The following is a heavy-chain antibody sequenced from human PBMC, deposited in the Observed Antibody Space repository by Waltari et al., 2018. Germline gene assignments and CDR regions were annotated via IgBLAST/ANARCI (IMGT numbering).Heavy chain of an antibody. V-gene: IGHV4-39*02. Sequence: QLQLQESGPGLVKSSETLSLTCTVSGGSISRSAYYWVWLRQPPGKELEWIGGIYPGGDTYYHSSLGSRVRLSVDRSSNHFSMRLRAVTAADTAVYYCARRGDWLPLDAFDIWGQGTVVTVSS. CDR3: ARRGDWLPLDAFDI. D-gene: IGHD2-15*01. J-gene: IGHJ3*02. CDR2: IYPGGDT. CDR1: GGSISRSAYY.